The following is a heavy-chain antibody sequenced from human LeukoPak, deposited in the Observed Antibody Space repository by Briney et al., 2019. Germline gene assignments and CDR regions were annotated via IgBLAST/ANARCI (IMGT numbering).Heavy chain of an antibody. CDR1: EFTFSNYV. Sequence: GGSLRLSCAASEFTFSNYVMNWVRQAPGKGLEWVSSIRQSGDITYYADSVKGRFTISRDNSKNTLYLQMNSLRAEDTAVYYCAKDQCDFWSGYRCQGNYYYYGMDVWGQGTTVTVSS. J-gene: IGHJ6*02. D-gene: IGHD3-3*01. V-gene: IGHV3-23*01. CDR2: IRQSGDIT. CDR3: AKDQCDFWSGYRCQGNYYYYGMDV.